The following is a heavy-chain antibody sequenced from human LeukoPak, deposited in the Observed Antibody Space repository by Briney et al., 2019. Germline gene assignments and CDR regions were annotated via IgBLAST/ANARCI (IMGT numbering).Heavy chain of an antibody. CDR2: IYHTGST. J-gene: IGHJ4*02. CDR1: GYSISSGYY. CDR3: VRSSSSIFDY. Sequence: PSETLSLTCTVSGYSISSGYYWGWIRQPPGKGLEWIVNIYHTGSTYYNPSLKSRVTISVDTSKNQFSLKLSSVTAADTAVYYRVRSSSSIFDYWGQGTLVTVSS. V-gene: IGHV4-38-2*02. D-gene: IGHD6-6*01.